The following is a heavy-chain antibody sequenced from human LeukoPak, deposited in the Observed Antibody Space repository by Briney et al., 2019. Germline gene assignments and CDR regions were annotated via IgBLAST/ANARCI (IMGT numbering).Heavy chain of an antibody. CDR2: ISSSSSYI. Sequence: GSLRLSFAASGFPFRSYSMNWVRPAPGKGLEWVSSISSSSSYIYYPDSVKGRFTISRDNAKNSLYLQMNSLRAEDTAVYYCARENIVLMVYAIDDWGQGTLVTVSS. D-gene: IGHD2-8*01. CDR1: GFPFRSYS. CDR3: ARENIVLMVYAIDD. V-gene: IGHV3-21*01. J-gene: IGHJ4*02.